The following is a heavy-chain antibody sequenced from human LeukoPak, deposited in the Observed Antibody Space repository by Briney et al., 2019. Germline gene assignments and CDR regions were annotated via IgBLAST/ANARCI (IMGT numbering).Heavy chain of an antibody. CDR2: IYYSGST. CDR1: GGSISSGGHY. J-gene: IGHJ4*02. Sequence: SETLSLTCTVSGGSISSGGHYWSWIRQHPGKDLEWIGYIYYSGSTYYNPSLTSRVTISVDTSKNQFSLKLSSVTAADTAVYYCASEDCSGGSCYYGYWGQGTLVTVSS. CDR3: ASEDCSGGSCYYGY. V-gene: IGHV4-31*03. D-gene: IGHD2-15*01.